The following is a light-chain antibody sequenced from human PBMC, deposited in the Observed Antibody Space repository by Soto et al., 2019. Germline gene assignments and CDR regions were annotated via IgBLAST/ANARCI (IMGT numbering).Light chain of an antibody. CDR1: QSVLDSSNNKNY. J-gene: IGKJ1*01. CDR3: QQYNSYSPT. V-gene: IGKV4-1*01. Sequence: DIVMTQSPDSLAVSLGERATIKCKCSQSVLDSSNNKNYLAWYQQKPGQPPKLLIYWASTRESGVPDRFSGSGSGTDFTLTISGLQPGDSATYYCQQYNSYSPTFGQGTKVDIK. CDR2: WAS.